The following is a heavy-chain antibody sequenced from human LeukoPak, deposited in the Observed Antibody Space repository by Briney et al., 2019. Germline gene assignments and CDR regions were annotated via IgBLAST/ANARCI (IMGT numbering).Heavy chain of an antibody. CDR2: VNPDGRTT. CDR1: GFTFSNSW. V-gene: IGHV3-74*01. CDR3: ATAGSYRFDF. Sequence: GGSLRLACVGSGFTFSNSWIHWVRQAPGKGLVWVSRVNPDGRTTNYADSVNGRFTISRDNAKNTLYLQMNSLTVEDTAVYYCATAGSYRFDFWGQGTLVTVSS. J-gene: IGHJ4*02. D-gene: IGHD3-16*02.